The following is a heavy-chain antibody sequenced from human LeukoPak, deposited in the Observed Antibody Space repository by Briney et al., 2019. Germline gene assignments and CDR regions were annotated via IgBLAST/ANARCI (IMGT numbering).Heavy chain of an antibody. CDR2: ISGSGGSR. CDR3: ARVRLNYDSRGLKYYFDY. J-gene: IGHJ4*02. CDR1: GFTFTNYG. Sequence: GGSLRLSCAASGFTFTNYGVSWVRQAPGKGLEWVSVISGSGGSRNYGDAVKGRFTISRDNSNNNTMYLQMNSLRAEDTAVYYCARVRLNYDSRGLKYYFDYWGQGTLVTVSS. V-gene: IGHV3-23*01. D-gene: IGHD3-22*01.